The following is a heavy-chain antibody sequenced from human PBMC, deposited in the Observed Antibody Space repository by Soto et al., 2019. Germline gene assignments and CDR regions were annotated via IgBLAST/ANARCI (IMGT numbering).Heavy chain of an antibody. CDR1: GDSISTNHW. CDR3: ASSGGGEDY. D-gene: IGHD3-16*01. V-gene: IGHV4-4*02. Sequence: SETLSLTCAVSGDSISTNHWWTWVRQPPGKGLEWIGEVYHSGSTNYSPSLKSRVVISVDMSNNLFSLTLTSVTAADTAVYYCASSGGGEDYWGQGTLVTVSS. CDR2: VYHSGST. J-gene: IGHJ4*02.